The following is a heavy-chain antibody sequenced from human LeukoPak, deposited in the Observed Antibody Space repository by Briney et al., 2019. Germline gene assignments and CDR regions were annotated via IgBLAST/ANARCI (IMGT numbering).Heavy chain of an antibody. Sequence: GGSPRLSCAASGFTFSSYAMHWVRQAPGKGLEWVAVISYEGSNKYSADPVKGRFTISRDNSKTTLYLQMNSLRAEDTAVYYCARDLGPHYYDSSGFDYWGQGTLVTVSS. CDR3: ARDLGPHYYDSSGFDY. J-gene: IGHJ4*02. CDR2: ISYEGSNK. CDR1: GFTFSSYA. V-gene: IGHV3-30-3*01. D-gene: IGHD3-22*01.